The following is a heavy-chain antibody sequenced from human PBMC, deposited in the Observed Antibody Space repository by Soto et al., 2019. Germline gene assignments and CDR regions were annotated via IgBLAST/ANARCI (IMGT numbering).Heavy chain of an antibody. CDR2: TYYRSKWYN. CDR1: GDSVSSNSTA. Sequence: SQTLSLTCAISGDSVSSNSTAWNWIRQSPSRGLEWLGRTYYRSKWYNDYAVSVKSRITINPDTSKNQFSLQLNSVTPEDTAVYYCARGLVCGYYYEDYYCGMDVWGQGTTVTVS. D-gene: IGHD3-22*01. CDR3: ARGLVCGYYYEDYYCGMDV. J-gene: IGHJ6*02. V-gene: IGHV6-1*01.